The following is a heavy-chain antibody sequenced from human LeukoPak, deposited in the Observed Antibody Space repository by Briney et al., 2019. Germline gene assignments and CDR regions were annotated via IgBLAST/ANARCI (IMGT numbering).Heavy chain of an antibody. J-gene: IGHJ5*02. V-gene: IGHV4-34*01. CDR3: ARRMTVSATNWFDP. Sequence: PGGSLRLSCAASGFTFSSYAVGWVRQAPGKGLEWIGEINHSGSTNYNPSLKSRVTISVDTSKNQFSLRLSSVTAADTAIYYCARRMTVSATNWFDPWGQGTLVTVSS. CDR2: INHSGST. D-gene: IGHD5/OR15-5a*01. CDR1: GFTFSSYA.